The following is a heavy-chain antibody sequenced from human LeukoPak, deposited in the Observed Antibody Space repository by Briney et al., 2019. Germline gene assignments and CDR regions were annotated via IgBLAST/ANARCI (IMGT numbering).Heavy chain of an antibody. CDR3: AKREYYDILTGYSDDY. J-gene: IGHJ4*02. V-gene: IGHV3-30-3*02. CDR1: GFTFSSYA. Sequence: PGRSLRLSCAASGFTFSSYAMHWVRQAPGKGLEWVAVISYDGSNKYYADSVKGRFTTSRDNSKNTLYLQMNSLRAEDTAVYYCAKREYYDILTGYSDDYWGQGTLVTVSS. D-gene: IGHD3-9*01. CDR2: ISYDGSNK.